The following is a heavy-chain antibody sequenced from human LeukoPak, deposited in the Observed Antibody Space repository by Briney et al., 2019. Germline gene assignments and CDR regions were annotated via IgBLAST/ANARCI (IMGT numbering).Heavy chain of an antibody. Sequence: GGSLRLSCAASGFTFSSHGMNWVRQAPGKGLEWVAVISYDGSDKYYADSVKGRFTISRDNSKNTLYLQMNSLRAEDTAVYYCARDRLRYFDPLDYWGQGTLVTVSS. D-gene: IGHD3-9*01. CDR1: GFTFSSHG. J-gene: IGHJ4*02. CDR3: ARDRLRYFDPLDY. V-gene: IGHV3-30*03. CDR2: ISYDGSDK.